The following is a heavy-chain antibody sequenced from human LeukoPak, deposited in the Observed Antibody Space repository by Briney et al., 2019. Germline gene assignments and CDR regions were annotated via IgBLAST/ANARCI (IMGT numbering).Heavy chain of an antibody. Sequence: PGGSLRLSCAASGFTFSSYAMHWVRQAPGKGLEYVSAISSNGGSTYYANSVKGRFTISRDNSKNTLYLQMGSLRAEDMAVYYCARHYDFLGGSDYWGQGTLVTVSS. CDR1: GFTFSSYA. J-gene: IGHJ4*02. CDR2: ISSNGGST. V-gene: IGHV3-64*01. CDR3: ARHYDFLGGSDY. D-gene: IGHD3-3*01.